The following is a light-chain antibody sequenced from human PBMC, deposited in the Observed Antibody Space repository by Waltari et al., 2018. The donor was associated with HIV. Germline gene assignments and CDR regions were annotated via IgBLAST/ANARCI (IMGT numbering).Light chain of an antibody. V-gene: IGLV3-27*01. Sequence: SVSPGQTARITCTGDVVAKKYARWFQQKPGQAPVLVIYKDSERPSGIPERFSGSSSGTTVTLTISGAQVEDEADYYCYSAADNIGVFGGGTKLTVL. CDR2: KDS. J-gene: IGLJ3*02. CDR3: YSAADNIGV. CDR1: VVAKKY.